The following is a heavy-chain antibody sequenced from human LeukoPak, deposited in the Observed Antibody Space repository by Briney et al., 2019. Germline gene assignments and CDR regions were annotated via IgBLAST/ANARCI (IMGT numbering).Heavy chain of an antibody. J-gene: IGHJ6*02. CDR1: GLTVSSNY. D-gene: IGHD4-11*01. CDR2: IYSGGST. V-gene: IGHV3-66*01. CDR3: ARDRYSNYYYYGMDV. Sequence: GGSLRLSCAASGLTVSSNYMSWARQAPGKGLEWVSVIYSGGSTYYADSVKGRFTISRDNSKNTLYLQMNSLRAEDTAVYYCARDRYSNYYYYGMDVWGQGTTVTVSS.